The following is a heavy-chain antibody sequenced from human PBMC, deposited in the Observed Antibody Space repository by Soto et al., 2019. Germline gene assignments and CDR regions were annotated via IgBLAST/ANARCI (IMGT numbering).Heavy chain of an antibody. Sequence: PGESLKISCNGSGYSFTSYWIGWVRQMPGKGLEWMGIIYPGDSDTRYSPSFQGQVTISADKSISTAYLQWSSLKASDTAMYYCARQGSSWNDAFDIWGQGTMVTVSS. D-gene: IGHD6-13*01. CDR3: ARQGSSWNDAFDI. CDR1: GYSFTSYW. V-gene: IGHV5-51*01. CDR2: IYPGDSDT. J-gene: IGHJ3*02.